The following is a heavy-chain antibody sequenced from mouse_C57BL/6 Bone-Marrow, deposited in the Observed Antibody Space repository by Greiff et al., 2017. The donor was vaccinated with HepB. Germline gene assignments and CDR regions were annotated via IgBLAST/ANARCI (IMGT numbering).Heavy chain of an antibody. CDR2: IDPSDSYS. CDR3: ARSHYYGSSYVPFAY. CDR1: GYTFTSYW. V-gene: IGHV1-59*01. J-gene: IGHJ3*01. D-gene: IGHD1-1*01. Sequence: VQLQQPGAELVRPGTSVKLSCKASGYTFTSYWMHWVKQRPGQGLEWIGVIDPSDSYSNYNQKFKGKATLTVDTSSSTAYMQLSSLTSEDSAVYYCARSHYYGSSYVPFAYWCQGALVTVSA.